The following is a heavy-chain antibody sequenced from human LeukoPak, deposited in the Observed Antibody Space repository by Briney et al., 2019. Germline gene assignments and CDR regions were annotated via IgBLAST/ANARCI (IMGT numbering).Heavy chain of an antibody. Sequence: SETLSLTCTVSGDSFSVYYWSWIRQPAGKGLEWIGRIYTSGSTNYNPSLKSRVTMSVDTSKNQFPLKLSSVTAADTAVYYCARVSSAGIWDYWGQGTLVTVSS. CDR2: IYTSGST. D-gene: IGHD6-19*01. V-gene: IGHV4-4*07. CDR1: GDSFSVYY. CDR3: ARVSSAGIWDY. J-gene: IGHJ4*02.